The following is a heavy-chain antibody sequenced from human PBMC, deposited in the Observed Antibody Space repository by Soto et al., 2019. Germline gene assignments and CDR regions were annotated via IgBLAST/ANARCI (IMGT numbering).Heavy chain of an antibody. CDR3: ARVPDSSGYNFYYYYGMDV. D-gene: IGHD3-22*01. CDR2: ISSSSSTI. J-gene: IGHJ6*04. Sequence: GSLRLSCAASGFTFSSYSMNWVRQAPGKGLEWVSYISSSSSTIYYADSVKGRFTISRDNAKNSLYLQMNSLRDEDTAVYYCARVPDSSGYNFYYYYGMDVWSGGTTVTVSS. CDR1: GFTFSSYS. V-gene: IGHV3-48*02.